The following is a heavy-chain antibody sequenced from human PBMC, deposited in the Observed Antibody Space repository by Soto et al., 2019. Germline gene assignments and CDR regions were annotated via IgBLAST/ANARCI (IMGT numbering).Heavy chain of an antibody. J-gene: IGHJ6*02. CDR2: IIPIPGTA. CDR1: GGTFGSYA. CDR3: ARSQGSSTSLEIYYYYYYGMDV. Sequence: QVQLVQSGAEVKKPGSSVKVSCKASGGTFGSYAISWVRQAPGQGLEWMGGIIPIPGTANYAQKFQGRVTMAADESTSTAYMELSSLRSEDTAMYYCARSQGSSTSLEIYYYYYYGMDVWGQGTTVTVSS. V-gene: IGHV1-69*01. D-gene: IGHD2-2*01.